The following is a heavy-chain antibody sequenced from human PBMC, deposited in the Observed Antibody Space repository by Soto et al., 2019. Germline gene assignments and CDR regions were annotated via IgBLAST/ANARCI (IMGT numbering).Heavy chain of an antibody. CDR2: IKSKGGGGTT. CDR3: TTGGSPGMDV. CDR1: GFTFSISW. J-gene: IGHJ6*02. V-gene: IGHV3-15*01. D-gene: IGHD5-12*01. Sequence: GGSLRLSCAGSGFTFSISWMGWVRQAPGKGLEWVGRIKSKGGGGTTDYAAPVKGRIIISRDDSRNTLYLQLNSLKTEDTAVYYCTTGGSPGMDVWGQGTTVTVSS.